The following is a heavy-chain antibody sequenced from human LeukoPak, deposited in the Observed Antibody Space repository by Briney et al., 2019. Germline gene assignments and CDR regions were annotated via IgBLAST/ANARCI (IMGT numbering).Heavy chain of an antibody. Sequence: GASVKVSCKASGGTFSSYAISWVRQAPGQGLEWMGWISAYNGNTNYAQKLQGRVTMTTDTSTSTAYMELRSLRSDDTAVYYCARVIAAAGIKRYYYYMDVWGKGTTVTVSS. CDR1: GGTFSSYA. V-gene: IGHV1-18*01. CDR3: ARVIAAAGIKRYYYYMDV. CDR2: ISAYNGNT. J-gene: IGHJ6*03. D-gene: IGHD6-13*01.